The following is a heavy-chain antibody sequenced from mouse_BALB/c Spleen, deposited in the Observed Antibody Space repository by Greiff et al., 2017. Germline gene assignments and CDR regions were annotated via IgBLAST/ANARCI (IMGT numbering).Heavy chain of an antibody. CDR2: ISSGSSTI. Sequence: EVKLVESGGGLVQPGGSRKLSCAASGFTFSSFGMHWVRQAPEKGLEWVAYISSGSSTIYYADTVKGRLTISRDNPKNTLFLQMTSLRSEDTAMYYCAREYRYAGFAYWGQGTLVTVSA. CDR1: GFTFSSFG. CDR3: AREYRYAGFAY. V-gene: IGHV5-17*02. D-gene: IGHD2-14*01. J-gene: IGHJ3*01.